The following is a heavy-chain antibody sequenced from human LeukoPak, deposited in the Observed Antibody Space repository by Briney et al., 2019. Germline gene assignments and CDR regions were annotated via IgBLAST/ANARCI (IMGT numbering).Heavy chain of an antibody. J-gene: IGHJ4*02. D-gene: IGHD3-10*01. CDR3: ARLALDYYGSGSYYGFDY. CDR1: GGSISSSSYY. Sequence: PSETLSLTCTVSGGSISSSSYYWGWIRQPPGKGLEWIGSIYYSGSTYYNPPLKSRVTISVDTSKNHFSLKLSSVTAADTAVYYCARLALDYYGSGSYYGFDYWGQGTLVTVSS. V-gene: IGHV4-39*07. CDR2: IYYSGST.